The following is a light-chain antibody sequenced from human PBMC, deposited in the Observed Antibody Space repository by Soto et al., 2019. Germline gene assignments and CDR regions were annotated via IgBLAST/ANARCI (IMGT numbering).Light chain of an antibody. Sequence: DIQLTQSPSFLSASVGDRVTITCRASQGIRSYLAWYQQRPGKAPELLIYGASTLRPGGASRFSGSGSGTEFTLTISSLQPEDFAVYSCQQYNNWPLTFGGGTKVEIK. CDR3: QQYNNWPLT. V-gene: IGKV1-9*01. J-gene: IGKJ4*01. CDR1: QGIRSY. CDR2: GAS.